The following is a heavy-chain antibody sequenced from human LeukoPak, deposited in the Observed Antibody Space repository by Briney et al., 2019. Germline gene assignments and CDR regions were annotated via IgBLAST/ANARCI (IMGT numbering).Heavy chain of an antibody. CDR3: AKRGGTERAFDY. CDR1: GFTFSTYP. J-gene: IGHJ4*02. V-gene: IGHV3-23*01. Sequence: GGSLRLSCAASGFTFSTYPISWVRQAPGKGLEWVSSAGNGGGTYYADPVKGRFTISRDNSKNTLYLQMNSLRAEDTAIYYCAKRGGTERAFDYWGQGTLVTVSS. D-gene: IGHD1-26*01. CDR2: AGNGGGT.